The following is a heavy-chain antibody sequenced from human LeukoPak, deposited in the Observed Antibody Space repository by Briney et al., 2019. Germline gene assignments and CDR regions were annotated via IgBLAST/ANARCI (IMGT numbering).Heavy chain of an antibody. CDR1: GYTFTSYG. CDR3: ARGSGSIVVVPAAHRWGDCSGGSCYFNWFDP. CDR2: ISAYNGNT. Sequence: VASVKVSCKASGYTFTSYGISCVRQAPGQGLEWMGWISAYNGNTNYAQKLQGRVTMTTDTSTSTAYMELRSLRSDDTAVYYCARGSGSIVVVPAAHRWGDCSGGSCYFNWFDPWGQGTLVTVSS. D-gene: IGHD2-15*01. V-gene: IGHV1-18*01. J-gene: IGHJ5*02.